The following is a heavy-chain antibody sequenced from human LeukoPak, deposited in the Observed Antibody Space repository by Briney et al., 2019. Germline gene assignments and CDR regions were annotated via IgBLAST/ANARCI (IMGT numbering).Heavy chain of an antibody. V-gene: IGHV3-30-3*01. J-gene: IGHJ4*02. CDR1: GFTFSSYA. D-gene: IGHD3-22*01. CDR3: ARAAGGYYYFLVAY. CDR2: ISYDGSNK. Sequence: PGRSLRLSCAASGFTFSSYAMHWVRQAPGKGLEWVAVISYDGSNKYYADSVKGRFTIPRDNSKNTLYLQMNSLRAEDTAVYYCARAAGGYYYFLVAYWGQGTLVTVSS.